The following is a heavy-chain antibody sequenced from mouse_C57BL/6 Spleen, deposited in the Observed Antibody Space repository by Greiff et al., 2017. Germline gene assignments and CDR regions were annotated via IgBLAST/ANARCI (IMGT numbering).Heavy chain of an antibody. V-gene: IGHV1-80*01. CDR3: ARARDGNLDY. J-gene: IGHJ2*01. Sequence: VQLQQSGAELVKPGASVKISCKASGYAFSSYWMNWVKQRPGKGLEWIGQIYPGDGDTNYTGKFKGKATLTADKSSSTAYMQRSSLTSEDTAVYFAARARDGNLDYWGQGTTLTVSS. CDR1: GYAFSSYW. D-gene: IGHD3-3*01. CDR2: IYPGDGDT.